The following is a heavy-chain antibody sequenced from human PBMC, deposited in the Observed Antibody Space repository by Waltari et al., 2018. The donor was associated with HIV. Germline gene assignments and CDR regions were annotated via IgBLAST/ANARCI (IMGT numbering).Heavy chain of an antibody. V-gene: IGHV3-30*18. D-gene: IGHD6-13*01. J-gene: IGHJ4*02. CDR1: GFTLFTYG. CDR3: AKDRGGITYYFDY. CDR2: ISYDGTNK. Sequence: QVPLLESGGGVVQPGRSLRPSCAPSGFTLFTYGLLWARPAPGKGLEGVAVISYDGTNKYYAGSVKGRFTISRDNSKNTLYLQMNSLRPEDTAVYYCAKDRGGITYYFDYWGQGTLVAVSS.